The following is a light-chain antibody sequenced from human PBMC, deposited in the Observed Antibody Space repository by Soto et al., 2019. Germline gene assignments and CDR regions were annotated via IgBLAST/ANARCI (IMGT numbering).Light chain of an antibody. CDR3: QQTFSTQIS. Sequence: IQLTQSPSSLSTSVGDRVTITCRASQNIGDYLSWYQQRPGKAPKLLIYSSSILHSAASSRFSGGGSGTDFTLTISGLQPEDFATYYCQQTFSTQISFGGGTKVDIK. J-gene: IGKJ4*02. CDR2: SSS. CDR1: QNIGDY. V-gene: IGKV1-39*01.